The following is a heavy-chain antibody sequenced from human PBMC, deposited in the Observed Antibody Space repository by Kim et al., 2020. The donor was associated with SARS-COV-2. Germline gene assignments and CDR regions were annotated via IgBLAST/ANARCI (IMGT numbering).Heavy chain of an antibody. CDR2: ISYDGSHI. D-gene: IGHD1-26*01. Sequence: GGSLRLSCAASGFTFNTYGMHWVRQAPGKGLEWVAVISYDGSHIYYEDSVKGRFTISRDISKNTLYLQMNSLRIEDTAVYYCAKSFSGSYFGYDYWGQGTLVTVS. CDR3: AKSFSGSYFGYDY. CDR1: GFTFNTYG. V-gene: IGHV3-30*18. J-gene: IGHJ4*02.